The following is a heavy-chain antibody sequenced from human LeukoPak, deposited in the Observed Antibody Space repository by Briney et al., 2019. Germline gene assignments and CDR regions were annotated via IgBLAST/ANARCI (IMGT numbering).Heavy chain of an antibody. CDR1: GYTFTSYY. D-gene: IGHD5-18*01. J-gene: IGHJ4*02. CDR2: INPSGGST. Sequence: ASVTVSCKASGYTFTSYYMHWVRQAPGQGLEWMGIINPSGGSTSYAQKFQGRVTMTRDTSTSTVYMELSSLRSEDTVVYYCARDRYSYRAYDYWGQGTLVTVSS. CDR3: ARDRYSYRAYDY. V-gene: IGHV1-46*01.